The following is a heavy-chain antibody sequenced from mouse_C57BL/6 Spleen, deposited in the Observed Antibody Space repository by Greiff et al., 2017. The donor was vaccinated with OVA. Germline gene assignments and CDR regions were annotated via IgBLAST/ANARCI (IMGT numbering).Heavy chain of an antibody. CDR2: INPNNGGT. CDR3: ARKGGTRVYAMGY. D-gene: IGHD4-1*01. CDR1: GYTFTDYY. Sequence: EVQLQQSGPELVKPGASVKISCKASGYTFTDYYMNWVKQSPGKSLEWIGDINPNNGGTSYNQKFKGKATLTVDKSSSTAYMELRSLTSEDSAVYCCARKGGTRVYAMGYRGKGTSVTVSS. J-gene: IGHJ4*01. V-gene: IGHV1-26*01.